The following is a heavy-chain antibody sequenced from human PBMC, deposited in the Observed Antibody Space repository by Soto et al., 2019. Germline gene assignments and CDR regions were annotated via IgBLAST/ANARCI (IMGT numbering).Heavy chain of an antibody. J-gene: IGHJ4*02. D-gene: IGHD1-26*01. CDR2: IYYSGST. Sequence: KSSETLSLTCTVSGGSISSYYWSWIRQPPGKGLEWIGYIYYSGSTNYNPSLKSRVTISVDTSKNQFSLKLSSVTAADTAVYYCARGRRVDLGGAHFDYWGQGTLVTVSS. CDR1: GGSISSYY. V-gene: IGHV4-59*01. CDR3: ARGRRVDLGGAHFDY.